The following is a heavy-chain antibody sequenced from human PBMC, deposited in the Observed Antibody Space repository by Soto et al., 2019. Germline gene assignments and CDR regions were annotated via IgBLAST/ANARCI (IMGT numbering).Heavy chain of an antibody. D-gene: IGHD3-10*01. CDR1: GYTFTSYA. CDR2: INAGNGNT. J-gene: IGHJ6*02. V-gene: IGHV1-3*01. Sequence: ASVKVSCKASGYTFTSYAMHWVRQAPGQRLEWMRWINAGNGNTKYSQKFQGRVTITRDTSASTAYMELSSLRSEDTAVYYCARDQGITMVRGPYYYGMDVWGQGTTFTVSS. CDR3: ARDQGITMVRGPYYYGMDV.